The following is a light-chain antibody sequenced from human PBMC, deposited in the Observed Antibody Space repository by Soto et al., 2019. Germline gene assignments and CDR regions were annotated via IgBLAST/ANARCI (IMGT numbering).Light chain of an antibody. CDR2: STS. J-gene: IGKJ1*01. CDR1: QRVSSCY. CDR3: QQYGSSPT. Sequence: EIVLTQSPGTLSLAPGVGATLSSRESQRVSSCYLTWYKHNPGQATRLLIYSTSSRATRIPDRLSGMGSGTEVALSSARLGPGEFSVYYCQQYGSSPTFGQGTNV. V-gene: IGKV3-20*01.